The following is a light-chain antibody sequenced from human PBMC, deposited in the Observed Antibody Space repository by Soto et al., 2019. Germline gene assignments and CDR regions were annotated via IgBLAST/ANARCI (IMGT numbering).Light chain of an antibody. CDR1: QSVSAN. V-gene: IGKV3-15*01. CDR2: GDT. CDR3: QQYDNWPT. Sequence: EIVLTQSPATLSVSPGETATLSCRASQSVSANLAWYQLKPGQAPRLLIYGDTTSAPGFPGKFSGSGSGTEFTLTITGLQSEDSAVYYCQQYDNWPTFGPGTKVDIK. J-gene: IGKJ3*01.